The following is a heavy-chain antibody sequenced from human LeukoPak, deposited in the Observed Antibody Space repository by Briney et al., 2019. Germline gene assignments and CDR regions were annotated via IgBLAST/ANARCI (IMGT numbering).Heavy chain of an antibody. D-gene: IGHD2-15*01. J-gene: IGHJ5*02. Sequence: SETLSLTCTVSGGSVSSGRYYRSWIRQPPGKGLEWLGYIYYSGSTNYNPSLKGRVTISVDTPKAQFSLKLSSVTAADTAVYYCERVSGYCSGGSCPNWFDPWGQGTLVTVSS. CDR1: GGSVSSGRYY. CDR3: ERVSGYCSGGSCPNWFDP. CDR2: IYYSGST. V-gene: IGHV4-61*01.